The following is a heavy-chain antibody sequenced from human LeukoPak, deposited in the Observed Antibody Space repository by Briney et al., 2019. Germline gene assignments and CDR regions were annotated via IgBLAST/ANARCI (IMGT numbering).Heavy chain of an antibody. Sequence: PGGSLRLSCAASGFTFSSYAMSWVRQAPGKGLEWVSTIKGGGVNTHYADSVGGRFTISRDNSKNTLFLQMNSLRDEDTAVYYCAKDLYSNYGPADYWGQGNLVTVSS. V-gene: IGHV3-23*01. CDR2: IKGGGVNT. J-gene: IGHJ4*02. CDR1: GFTFSSYA. CDR3: AKDLYSNYGPADY. D-gene: IGHD4-11*01.